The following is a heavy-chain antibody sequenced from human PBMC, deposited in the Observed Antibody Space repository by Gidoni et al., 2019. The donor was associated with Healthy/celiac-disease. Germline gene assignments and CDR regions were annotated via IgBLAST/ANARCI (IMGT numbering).Heavy chain of an antibody. CDR1: GGSFSGYY. CDR2: INHSGST. V-gene: IGHV4-34*01. Sequence: QVQLQQWGAGLLKPSETLSLTCAVYGGSFSGYYWSWIRQPPGKGLEWIGEINHSGSTNYNPSLKSRVTISVDTSKNQFSLKLSSVTAADTAVYYCARIALYCTNGVCYTATYYYYGMDVWGQGTTVTVSS. CDR3: ARIALYCTNGVCYTATYYYYGMDV. J-gene: IGHJ6*02. D-gene: IGHD2-8*01.